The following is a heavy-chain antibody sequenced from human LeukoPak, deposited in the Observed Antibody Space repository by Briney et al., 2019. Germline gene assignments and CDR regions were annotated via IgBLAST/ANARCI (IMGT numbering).Heavy chain of an antibody. CDR1: EYTFTSYD. CDR2: MNPNSGNT. J-gene: IGHJ4*02. Sequence: ASVKVSCKASEYTFTSYDINWMRQATGQGLEWMGWMNPNSGNTGYAQKFQGRVTMTRDTSTSTAYMELRSLRSDDTAVYYCARDRASYDSSGYYGYWGQGTLVTVSS. D-gene: IGHD3-22*01. V-gene: IGHV1-8*01. CDR3: ARDRASYDSSGYYGY.